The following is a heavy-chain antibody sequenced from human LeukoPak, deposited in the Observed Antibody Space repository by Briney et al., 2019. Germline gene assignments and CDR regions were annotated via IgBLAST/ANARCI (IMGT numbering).Heavy chain of an antibody. V-gene: IGHV1-2*02. D-gene: IGHD2-2*01. J-gene: IGHJ3*02. CDR3: ASLFGYQLQHDAFDI. CDR2: INPNRGGT. CDR1: GYTFTGYY. Sequence: ASVKVSCKASGYTFTGYYMHWVRQAPGQGLEWMGWINPNRGGTNYAQKFQGRVTMTRDTSISTAYMELSRLRSDDTAVYYCASLFGYQLQHDAFDIWGQGTMVTVSS.